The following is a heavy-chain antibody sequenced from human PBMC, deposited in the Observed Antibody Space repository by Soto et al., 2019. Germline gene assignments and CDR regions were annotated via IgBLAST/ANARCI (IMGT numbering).Heavy chain of an antibody. D-gene: IGHD6-6*01. CDR2: IYYIGST. CDR3: ARGSSIAGLYYGMDV. Sequence: PSETLSLTCTVSAGSISSSGYYWSRIRQHPGKGLDWIGNIYYIGSTSYNPSLKSRLTISVDTSKNQFSLKLSSVTAADTAVYYCARGSSIAGLYYGMDVWGQGTTVTVSS. J-gene: IGHJ6*02. CDR1: AGSISSSGYY. V-gene: IGHV4-31*03.